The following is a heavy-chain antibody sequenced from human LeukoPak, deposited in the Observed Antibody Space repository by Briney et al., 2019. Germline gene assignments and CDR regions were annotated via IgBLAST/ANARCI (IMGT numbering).Heavy chain of an antibody. J-gene: IGHJ4*02. V-gene: IGHV3-21*01. Sequence: GGSLRLSCAASGFTFSSYSMNWVRQAPGKGLEWVSSISSSSSYIYYADSVKGRFTISRDNAKNSLYLQMNSLRAEDTAVYYCARDLHGESCTTPNCSWGQGTLVTVSS. CDR1: GFTFSSYS. CDR2: ISSSSSYI. D-gene: IGHD3-10*01. CDR3: ARDLHGESCTTPNCS.